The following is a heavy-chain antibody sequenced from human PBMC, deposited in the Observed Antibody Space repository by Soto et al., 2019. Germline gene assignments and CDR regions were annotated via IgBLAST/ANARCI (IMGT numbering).Heavy chain of an antibody. J-gene: IGHJ5*02. CDR2: VRGDNGHT. CDR3: ARDLGYCRSGTCYREWFDP. CDR1: GYTFTTHG. D-gene: IGHD2-15*01. V-gene: IGHV1-18*01. Sequence: QVQLVQSGAEVMKPGASVKVSCKASGYTFTTHGISWVRQVPGQGLEWMGWVRGDNGHTNYAQSLQGRATMTTDTSTNTAYMELRSLRSDDTAVYYCARDLGYCRSGTCYREWFDPWGQGTLVTVSS.